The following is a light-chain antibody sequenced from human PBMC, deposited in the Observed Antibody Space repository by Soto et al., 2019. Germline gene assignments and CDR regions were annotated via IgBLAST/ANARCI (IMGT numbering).Light chain of an antibody. CDR1: STDFVGYNR. V-gene: IGLV2-18*01. J-gene: IGLJ1*01. CDR3: SLYTSENAYV. CDR2: EVS. Sequence: QSALTQPPSVSGSPEQSVTISCTGTSTDFVGYNRVSWYQQPPGTAPKLMIYEVSKRPSGVPDRFSGSKSGNTASLTISGLQAADEADYYCSLYTSENAYVFGTGTKLTVL.